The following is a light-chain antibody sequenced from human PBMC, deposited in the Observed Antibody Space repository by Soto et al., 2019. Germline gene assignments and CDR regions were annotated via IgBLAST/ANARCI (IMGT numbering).Light chain of an antibody. CDR3: QQYSDSSGA. Sequence: DIQVTQSPSTLSASVGDRVTITCGASQSIGTWLAWYQQKPGKAPKLLIFDASTLESGVPLRFSGSGSGTDFTLTISSLQPDDFATYYCQQYSDSSGAFGQGTKVDIK. V-gene: IGKV1-5*01. CDR2: DAS. CDR1: QSIGTW. J-gene: IGKJ1*01.